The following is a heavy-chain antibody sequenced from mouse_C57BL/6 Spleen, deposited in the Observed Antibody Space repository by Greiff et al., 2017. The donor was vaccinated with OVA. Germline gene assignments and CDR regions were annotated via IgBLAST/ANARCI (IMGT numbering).Heavy chain of an antibody. CDR1: GYTFTSYW. D-gene: IGHD2-5*01. CDR3: ARGGYSNYFDY. Sequence: QVQLQQPGAELVMPGASVKLSCKASGYTFTSYWLHWVKQRPGQGLEWIGEIDPSDRYTNYNQKFKGKSTLTVDKSSSTAYMQLSSLTSEDAAVYYCARGGYSNYFDYWGQGTTLTVSS. CDR2: IDPSDRYT. V-gene: IGHV1-69*01. J-gene: IGHJ2*01.